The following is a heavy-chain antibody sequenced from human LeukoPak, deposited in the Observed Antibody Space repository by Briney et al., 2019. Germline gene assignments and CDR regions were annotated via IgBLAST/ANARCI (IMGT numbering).Heavy chain of an antibody. J-gene: IGHJ4*02. D-gene: IGHD3-22*01. V-gene: IGHV3-15*01. CDR3: TTAFTMIENFDF. CDR2: IKSKTDGGTT. CDR1: GFTFSNAW. Sequence: PGGSLRLSCAASGFTFSNAWMSWVRQAPGKGLEWVGRIKSKTDGGTTDYAAPVKGRFTISRDDSKNTLYLQMNSLKTEDTAVYYCTTAFTMIENFDFWGQGTLVTVSS.